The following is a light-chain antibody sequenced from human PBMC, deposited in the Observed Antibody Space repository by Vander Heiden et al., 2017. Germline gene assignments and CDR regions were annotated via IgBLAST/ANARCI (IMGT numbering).Light chain of an antibody. CDR2: NKD. Sequence: QSVLTQPPSASGTPGQSVTISCSGSRSNIGRNTVTWYQQLPGTAPKLLFSNKDQRPSGVPDRFSASKSGTSASLAIIGLQSEDEADYYCAAWDDSLNGVVFGGGTKLTVL. CDR1: RSNIGRNT. J-gene: IGLJ3*02. V-gene: IGLV1-44*01. CDR3: AAWDDSLNGVV.